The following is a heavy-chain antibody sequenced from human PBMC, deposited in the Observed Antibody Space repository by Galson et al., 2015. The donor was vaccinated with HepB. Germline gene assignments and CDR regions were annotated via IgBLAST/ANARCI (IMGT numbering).Heavy chain of an antibody. Sequence: SLRLSCAASGFTFSSFGMHWVRQASGKGLEWVAFLRYDGNNKQYPDSVKGRFTISRDNSENTLYLQMNSLRVEDTAVYFCAKDSGNHYYDVFDLWGQGTMVTVSS. CDR3: AKDSGNHYYDVFDL. D-gene: IGHD3-10*01. V-gene: IGHV3-30*02. J-gene: IGHJ3*01. CDR1: GFTFSSFG. CDR2: LRYDGNNK.